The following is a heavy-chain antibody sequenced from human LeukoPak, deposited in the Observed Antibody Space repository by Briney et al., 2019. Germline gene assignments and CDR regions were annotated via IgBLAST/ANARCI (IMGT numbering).Heavy chain of an antibody. CDR2: INPNSGDT. Sequence: GASVKVSCKASAYTFTGYYIHWVRQAPGQGLEWMGWINPNSGDTNYAQKFQGRVTMTRDTSMSTSYMELSRLRSDDTAVYYCARDLLPPYYYDSSGSPLDYWGQGTLVTVSS. CDR3: ARDLLPPYYYDSSGSPLDY. CDR1: AYTFTGYY. J-gene: IGHJ4*02. D-gene: IGHD3-22*01. V-gene: IGHV1-2*02.